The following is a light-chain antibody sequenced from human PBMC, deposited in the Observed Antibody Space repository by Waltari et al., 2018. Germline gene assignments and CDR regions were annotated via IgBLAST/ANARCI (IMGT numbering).Light chain of an antibody. CDR2: LVS. Sequence: IVMTQSPLSLSVTPAEPASISCRSSQSILHSSGNTFLDWYLQKPGQSPQLLIYLVSNRASGVPERFSGRGAGTGFTLKISRLEAEDVGVYFGMQARQTPWTFGQGTKVEIK. CDR1: QSILHSSGNTF. V-gene: IGKV2-28*01. J-gene: IGKJ1*01. CDR3: MQARQTPWT.